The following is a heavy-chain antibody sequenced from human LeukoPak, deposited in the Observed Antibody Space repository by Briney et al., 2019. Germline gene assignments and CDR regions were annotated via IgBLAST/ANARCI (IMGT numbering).Heavy chain of an antibody. CDR2: IKQDGSEK. CDR1: GFTFSSYW. CDR3: ARDWLGYSGSYFWFDP. J-gene: IGHJ5*02. D-gene: IGHD1-26*01. V-gene: IGHV3-7*01. Sequence: GGSLRLSCAASGFTFSSYWMSWVRQAPGKGLEWVANIKQDGSEKYYVDSVKGRFTISRDNAKNSLYLQMNSLRAEDTAVYYCARDWLGYSGSYFWFDPWGQGTLVTVSS.